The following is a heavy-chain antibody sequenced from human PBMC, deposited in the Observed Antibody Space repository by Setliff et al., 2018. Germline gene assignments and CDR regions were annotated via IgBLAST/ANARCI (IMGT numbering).Heavy chain of an antibody. CDR2: IFPKTGNT. V-gene: IGHV1-18*01. Sequence: ASVKVSCKASGYTFTNYGITWVRLAPGQGLEWMGWIFPKTGNTNFAQKFQGRVTMTRDTSITTAYMELHSLRSDDTAVYFCARISPSYCSKSGCYAAEGYWGQGTLVTVSS. D-gene: IGHD2-2*01. J-gene: IGHJ4*02. CDR3: ARISPSYCSKSGCYAAEGY. CDR1: GYTFTNYG.